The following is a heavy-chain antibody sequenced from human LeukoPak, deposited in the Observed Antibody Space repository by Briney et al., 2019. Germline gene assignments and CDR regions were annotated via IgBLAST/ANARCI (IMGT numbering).Heavy chain of an antibody. CDR1: GYSISSGYY. CDR3: ARRLRYFDWYMTFDP. CDR2: IYHSGST. J-gene: IGHJ5*02. Sequence: PSETLSLTCTVSGYSISSGYYWGWIRQPPGKGLEWIGSIYHSGSTYYNPSLKSRVTISVDTSKNQFSLKLSSVTAADTAVYYCARRLRYFDWYMTFDPWGQGTLVTVSS. D-gene: IGHD3-9*01. V-gene: IGHV4-38-2*02.